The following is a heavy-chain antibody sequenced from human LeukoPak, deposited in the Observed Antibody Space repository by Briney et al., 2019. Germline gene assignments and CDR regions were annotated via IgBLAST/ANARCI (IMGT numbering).Heavy chain of an antibody. CDR1: GGSFRGYG. Sequence: GASVKVSCKVSGGSFRGYGFTWVRQAPGQGLEWMGGISPVFGTAAYAQKFKGRVTLTTDESTSTAYLDVSSLRHEDTAIYYCAAEAVHDRGGYYPSLDYWGQGTVVTVSS. V-gene: IGHV1-69*05. D-gene: IGHD3-22*01. J-gene: IGHJ4*02. CDR3: AAEAVHDRGGYYPSLDY. CDR2: ISPVFGTA.